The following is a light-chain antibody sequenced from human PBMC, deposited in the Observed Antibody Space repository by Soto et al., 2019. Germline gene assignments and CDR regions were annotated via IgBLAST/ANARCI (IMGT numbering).Light chain of an antibody. J-gene: IGKJ1*01. CDR2: GAS. V-gene: IGKV3-20*01. CDR1: QSVSSTY. Sequence: EIVLTQSPGTLSLSPGERATLSCRASQSVSSTYLAWFQQRPGQAPRILIYGASSRATGIPDRFSGSGSGTDFPLTISRLEPEDFAVYYCQQYGSSPQTFGQGTKVEIK. CDR3: QQYGSSPQT.